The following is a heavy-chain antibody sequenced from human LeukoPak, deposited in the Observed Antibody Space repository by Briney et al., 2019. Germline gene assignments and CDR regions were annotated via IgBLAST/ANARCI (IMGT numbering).Heavy chain of an antibody. V-gene: IGHV6-1*01. D-gene: IGHD5-18*01. J-gene: IGHJ4*02. Sequence: SQALSLTCAISGDSLSNNNVAWNWIRQSPSRGLEWLGRIYYRSKWNTDYAVSVKSRITINSDTSKTQFSQQLNSVTPEDAAVYYCARGCYSSFDYWDQGTLVTVSS. CDR1: GDSLSNNNVA. CDR3: ARGCYSSFDY. CDR2: IYYRSKWNT.